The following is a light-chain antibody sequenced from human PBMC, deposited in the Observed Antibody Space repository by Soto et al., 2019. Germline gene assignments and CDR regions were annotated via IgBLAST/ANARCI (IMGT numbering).Light chain of an antibody. CDR2: DAS. V-gene: IGKV1-5*01. CDR3: QQYNRYVYT. CDR1: QSISSW. J-gene: IGKJ2*01. Sequence: DIQMTQSPSTLSASVGDRVTITCRASQSISSWLAWYQQKPGKAPKLLIYDASSLESGVPSRFSGSGSGTEFTLTISSLQPDDFATYYCQQYNRYVYTFGQGTKLEIK.